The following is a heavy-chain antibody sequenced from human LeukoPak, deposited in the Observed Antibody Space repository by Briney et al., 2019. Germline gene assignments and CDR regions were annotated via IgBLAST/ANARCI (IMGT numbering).Heavy chain of an antibody. CDR3: ARHRLWFGESYFDY. Sequence: PGGSLRLSCAASGFTVSSNYMSWVRQAPGKGLEWVSVIYSGGSTYCADSVKGRFTISRDNSKNTLYLQMNSLRAADTAVYYCARHRLWFGESYFDYWGQGTLVTVSS. CDR2: IYSGGST. V-gene: IGHV3-66*04. CDR1: GFTVSSNY. J-gene: IGHJ4*02. D-gene: IGHD3-10*01.